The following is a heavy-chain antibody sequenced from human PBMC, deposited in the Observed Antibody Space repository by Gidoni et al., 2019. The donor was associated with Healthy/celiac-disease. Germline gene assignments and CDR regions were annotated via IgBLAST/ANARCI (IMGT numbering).Heavy chain of an antibody. Sequence: EVQLVESGGGLVQPGRSLRLSCAASGFPFDDYAMHWVRQAPGKGLEWVSGISWNSGSIGYADSVKGRFTISRDNAKNSLYLQMNSLRAEDTALYYCAKDIPLSYGMDVWGQGTTVTVSS. CDR2: ISWNSGSI. CDR1: GFPFDDYA. CDR3: AKDIPLSYGMDV. V-gene: IGHV3-9*01. J-gene: IGHJ6*02.